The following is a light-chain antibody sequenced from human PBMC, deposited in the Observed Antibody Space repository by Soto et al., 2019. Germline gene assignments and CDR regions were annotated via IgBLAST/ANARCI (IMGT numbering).Light chain of an antibody. CDR2: EVS. CDR3: SSYTGTSTLV. V-gene: IGLV2-14*01. Sequence: QSVLTQPASVSGSPGQSITISCTGTSSDVGGYDYVSWYQQHPGKAPKLMIYEVSDRPSGVPDRFSGAKSGNTASLTISGLQAEDEADYYCSSYTGTSTLVFGSGTKVTVL. CDR1: SSDVGGYDY. J-gene: IGLJ1*01.